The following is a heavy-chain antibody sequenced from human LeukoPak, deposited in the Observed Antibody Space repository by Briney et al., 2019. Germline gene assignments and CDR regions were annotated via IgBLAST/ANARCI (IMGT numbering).Heavy chain of an antibody. V-gene: IGHV3-23*01. CDR2: ISGSGGST. Sequence: GGSLRLPCAASGFTFSSYAMSWVRQAPGKGLEWVSAISGSGGSTYYADSVKGRFTISRDNSKNTLYLQMNSLRAEDTAVYYCAKGQSMTTVTTYFDYWGQGTLVTVSS. D-gene: IGHD4-17*01. CDR1: GFTFSSYA. J-gene: IGHJ4*02. CDR3: AKGQSMTTVTTYFDY.